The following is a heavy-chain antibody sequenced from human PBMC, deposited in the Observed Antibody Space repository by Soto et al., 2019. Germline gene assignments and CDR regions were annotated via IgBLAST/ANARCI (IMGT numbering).Heavy chain of an antibody. V-gene: IGHV4-30-4*01. J-gene: IGHJ3*02. CDR3: ARAPYRGVNSRAAFDI. D-gene: IGHD1-20*01. Sequence: QVQLQESGPGLVKPSQTLSLTCTVSGGSIGSGDYYWSWIRQPPGKGLEWIGYIYYSGSTYYNPSLQSRLTISVDTSKNQFSLTLNSVTAAATALYYCARAPYRGVNSRAAFDIWGKGTMVHVSS. CDR1: GGSIGSGDYY. CDR2: IYYSGST.